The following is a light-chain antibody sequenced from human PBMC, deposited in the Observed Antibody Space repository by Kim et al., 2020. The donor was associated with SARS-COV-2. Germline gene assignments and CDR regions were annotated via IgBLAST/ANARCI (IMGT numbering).Light chain of an antibody. V-gene: IGKV1-5*03. Sequence: DIQMTQSPSTLSASVGDRVTITCRASQSISSWLAWYQRKPGKAPKLLIYEASNLESGVPSRFSGSGSGTEFTLTISSLQPDDFATYYCQQYNSYSITFGGGTKVDIK. CDR1: QSISSW. CDR2: EAS. CDR3: QQYNSYSIT. J-gene: IGKJ4*01.